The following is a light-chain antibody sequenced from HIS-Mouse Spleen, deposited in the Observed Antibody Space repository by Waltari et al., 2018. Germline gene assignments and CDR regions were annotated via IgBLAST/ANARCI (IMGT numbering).Light chain of an antibody. J-gene: IGLJ2*01. CDR1: ALPTKY. CDR2: EDS. V-gene: IGLV3-10*01. CDR3: YSTDSSGNHRV. Sequence: SYELAQPPSVSVSPGQTARHTCSGHALPTKYDYWYQQKSGQAPVLVIYEDSKRPSGIPERFSGSSSGTMATLTISGAQVEDEADYYCYSTDSSGNHRVFGGGTKLTVL.